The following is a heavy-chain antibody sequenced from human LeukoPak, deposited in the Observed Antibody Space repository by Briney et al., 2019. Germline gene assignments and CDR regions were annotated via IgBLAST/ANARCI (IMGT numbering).Heavy chain of an antibody. CDR3: ARGHRPQYTPTWDNWFDP. J-gene: IGHJ5*02. V-gene: IGHV3-48*03. CDR1: GFPFSSDE. D-gene: IGHD2-2*02. CDR2: ISSGGDKI. Sequence: PGGSLRLSCAASGFPFSSDEMNWVRQAPGKRPRWVSYISSGGDKIYYAASVKGRFTISRDNAKNSLYLQIDSLRDEDTAIYYCARGHRPQYTPTWDNWFDPWGQGTQVAVSS.